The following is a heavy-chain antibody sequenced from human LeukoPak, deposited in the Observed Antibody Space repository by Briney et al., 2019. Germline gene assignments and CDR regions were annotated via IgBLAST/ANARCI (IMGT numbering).Heavy chain of an antibody. CDR1: EFTEFTFSSYW. D-gene: IGHD1-20*01. J-gene: IGHJ3*02. V-gene: IGHV3-7*01. Sequence: GGSLRLSCAASEFTEFTFSSYWMSWVRQAPGKGLEWVANIKQDGSKKYYVDSVKGRFSVSRDNAKNSLYLQMNSLRAEDTALYYCASAIEYNYSPGAFHIWGQGTMVTVSS. CDR3: ASAIEYNYSPGAFHI. CDR2: IKQDGSKK.